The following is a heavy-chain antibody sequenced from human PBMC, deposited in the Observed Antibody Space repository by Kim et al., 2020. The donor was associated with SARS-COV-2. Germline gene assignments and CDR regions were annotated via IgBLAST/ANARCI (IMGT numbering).Heavy chain of an antibody. Sequence: ASVKVSCKASGYTFTSYYMHWVRQAPGQGLEWMGIINPSGGSTSYAQKFQGRVTMTRDTSTSTVYMELSSLRSEDTAVYYCARADRSGYLAGNYGMDVWGQGTTVTVSS. CDR2: INPSGGST. CDR3: ARADRSGYLAGNYGMDV. D-gene: IGHD3-22*01. J-gene: IGHJ6*02. CDR1: GYTFTSYY. V-gene: IGHV1-46*01.